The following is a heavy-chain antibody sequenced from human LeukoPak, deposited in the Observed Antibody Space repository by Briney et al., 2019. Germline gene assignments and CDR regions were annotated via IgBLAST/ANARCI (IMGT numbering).Heavy chain of an antibody. CDR3: ARDPSWDDSSGSFDY. Sequence: SETLSLTCTVSGGSIGSYYWSWIRQPAGKGLEWIGRIYTTGSTNYNPSLKSRVTMSVDTSKNQFSLKLSSVTAADTAVYYCARDPSWDDSSGSFDYWGQGTLVTVSS. D-gene: IGHD3-22*01. J-gene: IGHJ4*02. CDR2: IYTTGST. CDR1: GGSIGSYY. V-gene: IGHV4-4*07.